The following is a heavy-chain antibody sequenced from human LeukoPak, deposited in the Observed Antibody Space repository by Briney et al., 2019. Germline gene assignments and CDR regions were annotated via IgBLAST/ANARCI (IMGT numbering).Heavy chain of an antibody. CDR3: ATSKLQLFPFDY. D-gene: IGHD3-10*01. J-gene: IGHJ4*02. CDR2: IYSSGRT. CDR1: GGSIITYY. Sequence: SETLSLTCTVSGGSIITYYWSWIRQPAGKGLEWIGRIYSSGRTNYHPSLESRVTMSVDTSKNQFSLNLTSVTAADTAVYYCATSKLQLFPFDYWGQGTLVTVSS. V-gene: IGHV4-4*07.